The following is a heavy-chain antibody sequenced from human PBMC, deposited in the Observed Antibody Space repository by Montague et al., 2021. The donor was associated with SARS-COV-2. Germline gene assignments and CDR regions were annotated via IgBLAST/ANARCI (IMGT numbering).Heavy chain of an antibody. CDR1: GFTFSSYA. CDR3: ATSRFLEWLFTMDGTFDY. Sequence: SLRLSCAASGFTFSSYAMSWVRQAPGKGLEWVSAISGSGGSTYYADSVKGRFTISRDNSKNTLYLQMNSLRAEATAVYYCATSRFLEWLFTMDGTFDYWGQGTLVTVSS. CDR2: ISGSGGST. D-gene: IGHD3-3*01. J-gene: IGHJ4*02. V-gene: IGHV3-23*01.